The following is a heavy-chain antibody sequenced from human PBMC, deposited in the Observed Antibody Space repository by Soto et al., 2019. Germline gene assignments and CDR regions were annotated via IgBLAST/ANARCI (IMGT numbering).Heavy chain of an antibody. J-gene: IGHJ5*02. D-gene: IGHD6-19*01. CDR2: IIPIFGTA. Sequence: QVQLVQSGAEVKKPGSSVKVSCKASGGTFSSHAISWVRQAPGQGLEWMGGIIPIFGTANYAQKFQGRVTITADKSTSTAYMELSSLRSEDTAVYYCGGSGWYEDNWLDPWGQGTLVTVSS. V-gene: IGHV1-69*14. CDR1: GGTFSSHA. CDR3: GGSGWYEDNWLDP.